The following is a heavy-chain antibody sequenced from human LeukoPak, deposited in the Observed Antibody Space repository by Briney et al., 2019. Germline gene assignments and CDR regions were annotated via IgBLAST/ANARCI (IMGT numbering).Heavy chain of an antibody. CDR3: ASLGMVYNILTGYRRPQTNDY. V-gene: IGHV3-30*02. CDR2: VRYDGRNK. J-gene: IGHJ4*02. Sequence: GGTLRLSCAASGFIFSSYGMHWVRQAPGKGLEWVAFVRYDGRNKYYADSVKGRFSISRDNSKNTLYLQMNRLRAEDTAVYYCASLGMVYNILTGYRRPQTNDYWGQGTLVTVSS. CDR1: GFIFSSYG. D-gene: IGHD3-9*01.